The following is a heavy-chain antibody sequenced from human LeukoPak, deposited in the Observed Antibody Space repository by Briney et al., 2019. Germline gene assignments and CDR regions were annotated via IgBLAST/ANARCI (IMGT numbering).Heavy chain of an antibody. CDR3: ASELATIPHYYYGMDV. CDR2: IIPIFGTA. D-gene: IGHD5-24*01. CDR1: GYAFINYA. V-gene: IGHV1-69*13. Sequence: ASVKVSCKPSGYAFINYAINWVRQAPGQGLEWMGGIIPIFGTANYAQKFQGRVTITADESTSTAYMELSSLRSEDTAVYYCASELATIPHYYYGMDVWGQGTTVTVSS. J-gene: IGHJ6*02.